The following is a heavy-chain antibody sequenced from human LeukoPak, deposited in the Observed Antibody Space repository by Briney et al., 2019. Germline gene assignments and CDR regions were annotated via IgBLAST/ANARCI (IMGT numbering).Heavy chain of an antibody. CDR2: INHSGST. D-gene: IGHD3-3*01. V-gene: IGHV4-34*01. CDR1: GGSFSDYY. J-gene: IGHJ5*02. CDR3: ARELRFLEWLSSYNWFDP. Sequence: SETLSLTCAVYGGSFSDYYWSWIRQPPGKGLEWIGEINHSGSTNYNPSLKSRVTISVDTSKNQFSLKLSSVTAADTAVYYCARELRFLEWLSSYNWFDPWGQGTLVTVSS.